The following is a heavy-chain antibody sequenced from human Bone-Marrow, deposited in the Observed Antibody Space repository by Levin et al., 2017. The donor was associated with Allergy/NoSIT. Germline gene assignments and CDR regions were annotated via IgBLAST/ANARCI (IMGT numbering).Heavy chain of an antibody. Sequence: GESLKISCKGSGYSFTSYWIGWVRQMPGKGLEWMGIIYPGDSDTRYSPSFQGQVTISADKSISTAYLQWSSLKASDTAMYYCARSRGGSYYPPYYFDYWGQGTLVTVSS. CDR2: IYPGDSDT. CDR3: ARSRGGSYYPPYYFDY. CDR1: GYSFTSYW. D-gene: IGHD1-26*01. V-gene: IGHV5-51*01. J-gene: IGHJ4*02.